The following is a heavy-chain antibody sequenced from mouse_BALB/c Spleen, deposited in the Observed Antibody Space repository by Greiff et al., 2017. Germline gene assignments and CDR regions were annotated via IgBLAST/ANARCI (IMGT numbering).Heavy chain of an antibody. CDR1: GYTFTDYN. CDR3: AREYYYGYDYAMDY. J-gene: IGHJ4*01. CDR2: IYPYNGGT. D-gene: IGHD1-2*01. Sequence: EVQLQQSGPELVKPGASVKISCKASGYTFTDYNMHWVKQSHGKSLEWIGYIYPYNGGTGYNQKFKSKATLTVDNSSSTAYMELRSLTSEDSAVYYCAREYYYGYDYAMDYWGQGTSVTVSS. V-gene: IGHV1S29*02.